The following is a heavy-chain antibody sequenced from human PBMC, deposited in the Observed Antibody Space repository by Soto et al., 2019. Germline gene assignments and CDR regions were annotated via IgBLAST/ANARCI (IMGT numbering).Heavy chain of an antibody. Sequence: ASVKVSCKASGYTFTGYYMHWVRQAPGQGLEWMGWINPNSGGTNYAQKFQGWVTMTRDTSISTAYMELSRPRSDDTAVYYCARDHSQADHSYRRSFDIWGKGIMVTVSS. J-gene: IGHJ3*02. D-gene: IGHD2-2*01. CDR1: GYTFTGYY. V-gene: IGHV1-2*04. CDR3: ARDHSQADHSYRRSFDI. CDR2: INPNSGGT.